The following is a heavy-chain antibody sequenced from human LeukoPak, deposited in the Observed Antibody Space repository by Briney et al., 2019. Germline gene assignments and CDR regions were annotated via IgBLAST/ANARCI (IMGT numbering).Heavy chain of an antibody. CDR3: ARDLRGYSSSGYFDY. CDR2: ISSSSSYI. CDR1: GFSFGSYA. Sequence: GGSLRLSCAASGFSFGSYAMSWVRQAPGKGLEWVSSISSSSSYIYYADSVKGRFTISRDNAKNSLYLQMNSLRAEDTAVYYCARDLRGYSSSGYFDYWGQGTLVTVSS. D-gene: IGHD5-18*01. V-gene: IGHV3-21*01. J-gene: IGHJ4*02.